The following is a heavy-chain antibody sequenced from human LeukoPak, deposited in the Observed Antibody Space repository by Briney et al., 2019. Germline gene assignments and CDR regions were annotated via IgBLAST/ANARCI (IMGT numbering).Heavy chain of an antibody. V-gene: IGHV1-3*01. CDR3: AREARYYDSSGYYYPPFY. J-gene: IGHJ4*02. D-gene: IGHD3-22*01. Sequence: ASVKVSCKASGYTFTSYAMHWVRQAPGQRLEWMGWINAGNGNTKYSQKFQGRVTITRDTSTSTAYMELSSLRSEDTAVYYCAREARYYDSSGYYYPPFYWGQGTLVTVSS. CDR2: INAGNGNT. CDR1: GYTFTSYA.